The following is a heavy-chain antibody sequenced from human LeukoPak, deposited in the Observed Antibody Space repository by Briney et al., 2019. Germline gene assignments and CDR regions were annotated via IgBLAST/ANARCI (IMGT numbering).Heavy chain of an antibody. Sequence: PGGSLRLSCAASGFTFSDYYMSWIRQAPGKGLEWVSCISSSGSTIYYADSVKGRFTISRDNAKNSLYLQMNSLRAEDTAVYYCASSLKVYGSGSRIDYWGQGTLVTVSS. V-gene: IGHV3-11*01. CDR2: ISSSGSTI. D-gene: IGHD3-10*01. J-gene: IGHJ4*02. CDR1: GFTFSDYY. CDR3: ASSLKVYGSGSRIDY.